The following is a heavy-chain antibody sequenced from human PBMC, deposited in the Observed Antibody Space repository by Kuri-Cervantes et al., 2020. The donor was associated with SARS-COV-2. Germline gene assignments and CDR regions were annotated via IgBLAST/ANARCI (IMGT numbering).Heavy chain of an antibody. CDR2: IYHSGST. Sequence: SETLSLTCTVSGYSISSGHYWGWIRQPPGKGLEWIGSIYHSGSTYYNPSLKSRVTISVDTSKNQFSLKLSSVTAADTAVYYCARLFESVNYYYGMDVWGQGTTVTVSS. D-gene: IGHD3-22*01. J-gene: IGHJ6*02. CDR1: GYSISSGHY. V-gene: IGHV4-38-2*02. CDR3: ARLFESVNYYYGMDV.